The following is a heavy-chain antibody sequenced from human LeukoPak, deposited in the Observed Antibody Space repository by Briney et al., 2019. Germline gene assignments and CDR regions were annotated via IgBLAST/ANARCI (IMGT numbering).Heavy chain of an antibody. CDR2: IYYSGST. CDR3: ACTYCGGDCYGAFDI. CDR1: GGSISSGDYY. J-gene: IGHJ3*02. V-gene: IGHV4-30-4*08. Sequence: PSQTLSLTCTVSGGSISSGDYYWSWIRQPPGKGLEWIGYIYYSGSTYYNPSLKSRVTISVDTSKNQFSLKLGSVTAADTAVYYCACTYCGGDCYGAFDIWGQGTMVTVSS. D-gene: IGHD2-21*01.